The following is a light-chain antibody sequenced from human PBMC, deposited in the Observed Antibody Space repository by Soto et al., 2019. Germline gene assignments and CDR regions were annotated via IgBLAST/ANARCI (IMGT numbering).Light chain of an antibody. J-gene: IGKJ1*01. CDR3: QQSYSTPRT. V-gene: IGKV1-39*01. CDR2: AAS. CDR1: QSISSY. Sequence: DIQMTPSPSTLSASVGDRVIITCRASQSISSYLNWYQQKPGKAPKLLIYAASSLQSGVPSRFSGSGSGTDFTLTISSLQPEDFATYYCQQSYSTPRTFGQGTKVDIK.